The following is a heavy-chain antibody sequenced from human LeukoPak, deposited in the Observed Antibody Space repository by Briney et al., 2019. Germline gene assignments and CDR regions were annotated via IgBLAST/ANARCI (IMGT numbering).Heavy chain of an antibody. D-gene: IGHD5-18*01. CDR2: IRSKPKSYAT. V-gene: IGHV3-73*01. CDR1: GFTFSDSA. J-gene: IGHJ4*02. CDR3: TRLSDTGLAIGNDY. Sequence: PGGSLRLSCAASGFTFSDSAMHWVRQASGKGLEWVGRIRSKPKSYATAYAASVTGRFTISRDDSKNTAYLQMNSLNTEDTAVYYCTRLSDTGLAIGNDYWGQGTLVTVSS.